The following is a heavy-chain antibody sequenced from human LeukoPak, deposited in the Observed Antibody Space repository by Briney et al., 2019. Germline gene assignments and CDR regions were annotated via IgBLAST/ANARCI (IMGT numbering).Heavy chain of an antibody. V-gene: IGHV3-64D*09. D-gene: IGHD6-19*01. CDR1: GFHFSNYG. J-gene: IGHJ6*02. CDR3: VKASRLAVPGTYYGMDV. CDR2: FSYNGVST. Sequence: QPGGSLRCSCSGSGFHFSNYGMHRVRPAPGKGLKYASAFSYNGVSTYYTDSVEGRFTISRDNYRNTLYPQMTRLRPEDTDVYYCVKASRLAVPGTYYGMDVWGQGTTITVTS.